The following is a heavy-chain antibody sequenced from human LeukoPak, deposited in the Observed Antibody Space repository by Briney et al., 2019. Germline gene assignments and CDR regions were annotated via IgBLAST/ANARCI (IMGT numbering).Heavy chain of an antibody. CDR3: ARAYGDFSPFDF. CDR2: ISYDGSNK. J-gene: IGHJ4*02. V-gene: IGHV3-30-3*01. Sequence: GGSLRLSCAASGFTFSSYAMHWVRQAPGKGLEWVAVISYDGSNKYYADSVKGRFTISRDNSKNTLYLQMNSLRAEDTAVYYCARAYGDFSPFDFWGQGTLVTVSS. D-gene: IGHD4-17*01. CDR1: GFTFSSYA.